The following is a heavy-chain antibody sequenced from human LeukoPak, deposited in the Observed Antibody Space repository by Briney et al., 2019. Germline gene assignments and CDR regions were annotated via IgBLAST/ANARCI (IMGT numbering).Heavy chain of an antibody. D-gene: IGHD5-18*01. V-gene: IGHV3-30*18. Sequence: GRSLRLSCAASGFTFSSYGMHWVRQAPGKGLDWVAVISNDGSKKYYADSVKGRFTISRDNSKNTLSLQVSRLRTEDTAVYYCAKDRYSYAFEYSDSWGQGTLVTVSS. CDR1: GFTFSSYG. J-gene: IGHJ4*02. CDR2: ISNDGSKK. CDR3: AKDRYSYAFEYSDS.